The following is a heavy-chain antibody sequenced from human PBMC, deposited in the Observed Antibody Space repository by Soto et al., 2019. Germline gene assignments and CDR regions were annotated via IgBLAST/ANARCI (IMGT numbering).Heavy chain of an antibody. CDR2: IYPGDSDT. Sequence: GESLKISCKGSGYSFTSYWIDWVRQMPGKGLEWMGIIYPGDSDTRYSPSFQGQVTISADKSISTAYLQWSSLKASDTAIYYCARHDYSNYYFYAMDVWGQGTTVTVSS. J-gene: IGHJ6*02. V-gene: IGHV5-51*01. D-gene: IGHD4-4*01. CDR3: ARHDYSNYYFYAMDV. CDR1: GYSFTSYW.